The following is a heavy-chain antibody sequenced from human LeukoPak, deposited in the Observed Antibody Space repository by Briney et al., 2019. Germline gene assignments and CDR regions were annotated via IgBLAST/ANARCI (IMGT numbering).Heavy chain of an antibody. J-gene: IGHJ4*02. D-gene: IGHD6-6*01. Sequence: PSETLSLTCTVYARSISTYYWSWNRQPPGKGLEWIGYIYYGGSTKYNPSLSSRVTISVETSKNQFSLKLSFVTAADTAVYYCARDRGGSSSHIDYWGQGTLVTVSS. V-gene: IGHV4-59*01. CDR2: IYYGGST. CDR1: ARSISTYY. CDR3: ARDRGGSSSHIDY.